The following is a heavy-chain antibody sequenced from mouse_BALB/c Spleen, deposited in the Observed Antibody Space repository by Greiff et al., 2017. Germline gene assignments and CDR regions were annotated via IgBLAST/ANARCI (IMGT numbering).Heavy chain of an antibody. CDR2: IYPSDSYT. CDR1: GYTFTSYW. D-gene: IGHD1-1*01. CDR3: YYGSAY. Sequence: QVQLQQPGAELVRPGASVKLSCKASGYTFTSYWINWVKQRPGQGLEWIGNIYPSDSYTNYNQKFKDKATLTVDKSSSTAYMQLSSPTSEDSAVYYCYYGSAYWGQGTLVTVSA. V-gene: IGHV1-69*02. J-gene: IGHJ3*01.